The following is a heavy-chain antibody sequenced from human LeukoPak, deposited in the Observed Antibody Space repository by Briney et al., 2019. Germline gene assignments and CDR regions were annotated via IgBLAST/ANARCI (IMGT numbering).Heavy chain of an antibody. CDR1: GFTVSSNY. J-gene: IGHJ4*02. D-gene: IGHD5-12*01. CDR2: IYSGGST. Sequence: PGGSLRLSCAASGFTVSSNYMSWVRQAPGKGLEWVSVIYSGGSTYYADSVKGRFTISRDNSKNTLYLQMNSLRAEDTAVYYCARGRSGYDLYFDYWGQGTLVTVSS. CDR3: ARGRSGYDLYFDY. V-gene: IGHV3-53*01.